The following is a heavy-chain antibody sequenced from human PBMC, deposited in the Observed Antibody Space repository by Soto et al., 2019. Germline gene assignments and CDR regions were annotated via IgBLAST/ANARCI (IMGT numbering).Heavy chain of an antibody. CDR1: GFTFRSYA. D-gene: IGHD2-15*01. J-gene: IGHJ4*02. V-gene: IGHV3-23*01. Sequence: GGSLSLSCAASGFTFRSYAMSWVRPAPGKGLEWVSAISGSGGSTYYADSVKGRFTISRDNSKNTLYLQMNSLRAEDTAVYYCAKDRCSGGSCYFAPIDYWGQGTLVTVSS. CDR3: AKDRCSGGSCYFAPIDY. CDR2: ISGSGGST.